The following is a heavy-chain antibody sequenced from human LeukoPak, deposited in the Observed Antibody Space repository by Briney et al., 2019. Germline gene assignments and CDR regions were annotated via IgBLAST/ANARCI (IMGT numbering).Heavy chain of an antibody. CDR3: ARGRAYSSSSEIDY. D-gene: IGHD6-6*01. V-gene: IGHV3-23*01. J-gene: IGHJ4*02. CDR1: GFTFSSYA. CDR2: ISGSGGST. Sequence: GGSLRLSCAASGFTFSSYAMSWVRQAPGKGLEWVSAISGSGGSTNYADSVKGRFTISRDNSKNTLYLQMNSLRAEDTAVYYCARGRAYSSSSEIDYWGQGTLVTVSS.